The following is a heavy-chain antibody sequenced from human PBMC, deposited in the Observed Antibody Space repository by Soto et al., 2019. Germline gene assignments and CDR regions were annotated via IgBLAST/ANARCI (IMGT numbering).Heavy chain of an antibody. J-gene: IGHJ4*02. CDR3: ARSVLDYGDYGVRLHQCYFDY. Sequence: QVQLQESGPGLVKPSQTLSLTCTVSGGSISSGGYYWSGIRQHPGKGLEWIGYIYYSGSTYYNPSLKSRVTISVDTSKNQFSLKLSSVTAADTAVYYCARSVLDYGDYGVRLHQCYFDYWGQGTLVTVSS. CDR2: IYYSGST. CDR1: GGSISSGGYY. V-gene: IGHV4-31*03. D-gene: IGHD4-17*01.